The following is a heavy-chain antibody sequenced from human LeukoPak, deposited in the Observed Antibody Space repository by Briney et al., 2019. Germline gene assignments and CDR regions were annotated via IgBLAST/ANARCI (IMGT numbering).Heavy chain of an antibody. Sequence: GGSLRLSCAASGFSFRSHGMNWVRQAPGKGLEWVSGISPRGDITYYKDSVRGRFTISRDNFKNTVSLQLNSLRAEDTAMYYWAKDDDWGCFNHWGQGTLVTVSS. V-gene: IGHV3-23*01. CDR1: GFSFRSHG. CDR2: ISPRGDIT. D-gene: IGHD3-16*01. J-gene: IGHJ1*01. CDR3: AKDDDWGCFNH.